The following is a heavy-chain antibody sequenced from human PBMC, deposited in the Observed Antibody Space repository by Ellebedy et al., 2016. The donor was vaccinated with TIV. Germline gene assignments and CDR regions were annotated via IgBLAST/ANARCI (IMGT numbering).Heavy chain of an antibody. CDR3: ARSLLRDFDY. CDR1: GFTFSSYE. J-gene: IGHJ4*02. CDR2: ISSSGSTI. V-gene: IGHV3-48*03. Sequence: PGGSLRLSCPPSGFTFSSYEMNWVRQAPGKGLEWVSYISSSGSTIYYADSVKGRFTISRDNAKNSLYLQMNSLRAEDTAVYYCARSLLRDFDYWGQGTLVTVSS. D-gene: IGHD2-15*01.